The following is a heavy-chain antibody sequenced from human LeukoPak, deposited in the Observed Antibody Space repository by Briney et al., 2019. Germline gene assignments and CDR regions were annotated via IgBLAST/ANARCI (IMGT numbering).Heavy chain of an antibody. V-gene: IGHV4-38-2*02. D-gene: IGHD3-22*01. CDR2: IYHRGST. J-gene: IGHJ3*01. CDR3: AMHYDSDDAFDV. Sequence: ASETLSLTCTVSGYSINSGYYWGWIRQPPGKGLEWIGSIYHRGSTYYNPSVESRVTISRDTSKNHFSLKLTSVTAADTAFYYCAMHYDSDDAFDVWGQGTMVTVAS. CDR1: GYSINSGYY.